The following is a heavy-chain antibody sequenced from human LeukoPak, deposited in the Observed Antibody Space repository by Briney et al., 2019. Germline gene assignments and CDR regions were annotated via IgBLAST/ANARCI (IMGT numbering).Heavy chain of an antibody. CDR2: IIPIFGTA. V-gene: IGHV1-69*13. CDR1: GGTFSIYA. Sequence: SVKVSFKASGGTFSIYAISWVRQAPGQGLEWMGGIIPIFGTANYAQKFQGRVTITADESTSTAYMELSSLRSEDTAVYYCASWAETGTTRGLDYWGQGTLVTVSS. J-gene: IGHJ4*02. D-gene: IGHD1-1*01. CDR3: ASWAETGTTRGLDY.